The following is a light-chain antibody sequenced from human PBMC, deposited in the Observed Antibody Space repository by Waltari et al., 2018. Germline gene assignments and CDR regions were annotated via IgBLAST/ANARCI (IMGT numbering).Light chain of an antibody. J-gene: IGKJ3*01. V-gene: IGKV1-12*01. CDR2: TAS. Sequence: IQMTQSPSSVSASVGDRVTITCRASQAIRNWLTWYQHKPGQAPKLLIYTASTLHSGVPSRFSGSGSGTDFTLTISSLQPEDFATYYCQQANSFPLTFGPGTKVDIK. CDR3: QQANSFPLT. CDR1: QAIRNW.